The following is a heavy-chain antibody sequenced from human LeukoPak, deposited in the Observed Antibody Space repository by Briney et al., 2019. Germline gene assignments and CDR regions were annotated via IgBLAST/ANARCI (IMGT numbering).Heavy chain of an antibody. J-gene: IGHJ4*02. CDR3: ARVNYDYVWGSYRDFDY. D-gene: IGHD3-16*02. V-gene: IGHV4-34*01. CDR2: INHSGST. CDR1: GGSFSGYY. Sequence: PSETLSLTCAVYGGSFSGYYWSWIRQPPGKGLEWIGEINHSGSTNYNPSLKSRVTISVDTSKNQFSLKLSSVTAADTAVYYCARVNYDYVWGSYRDFDYWGQGTLVTVSS.